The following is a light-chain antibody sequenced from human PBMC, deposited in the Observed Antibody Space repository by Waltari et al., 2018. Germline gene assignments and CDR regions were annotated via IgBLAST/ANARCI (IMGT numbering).Light chain of an antibody. CDR3: CSYVGGGTHV. CDR1: TTDIGTYKL. Sequence: QSALTQPASVSGSPGQSITISCTGPTTDIGTYKLVSWYQHHPGKAPKLLIYEANKRPSGISDRFSGSRSGSTASLTISGLQAEDEADYYCCSYVGGGTHVFGPGSRVTVL. J-gene: IGLJ1*01. CDR2: EAN. V-gene: IGLV2-23*01.